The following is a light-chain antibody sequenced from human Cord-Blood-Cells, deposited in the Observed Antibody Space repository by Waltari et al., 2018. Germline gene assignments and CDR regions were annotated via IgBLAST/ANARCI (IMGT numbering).Light chain of an antibody. V-gene: IGLV3-1*01. CDR2: QDS. J-gene: IGLJ1*01. CDR1: KLGDKY. CDR3: QAWDSSTYV. Sequence: SYELTQPPSVSVSPGQTASITCSGDKLGDKYACWYQQKPGQSPVLVIYQDSKRPSGIPERFSGANCGNTDTLTFSGTQAMDEADYYCQAWDSSTYVFGTGNKVTVL.